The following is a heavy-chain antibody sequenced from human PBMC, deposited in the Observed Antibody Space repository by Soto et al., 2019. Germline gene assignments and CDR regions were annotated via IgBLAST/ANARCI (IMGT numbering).Heavy chain of an antibody. V-gene: IGHV1-3*01. J-gene: IGHJ6*02. CDR1: GYTFTNYA. CDR3: ARTITMVRRDAMDV. Sequence: GASVKVSCKASGYTFTNYAMHWVRQAPGQRLEWMGWINAGNGNTKYSQKFQGSVTITRDTSASTVYMELSSLRSEDTAVYYCARTITMVRRDAMDVWDQGTTVTVSS. CDR2: INAGNGNT. D-gene: IGHD3-10*01.